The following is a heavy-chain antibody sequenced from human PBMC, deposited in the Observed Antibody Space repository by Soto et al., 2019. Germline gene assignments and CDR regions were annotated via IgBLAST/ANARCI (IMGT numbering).Heavy chain of an antibody. V-gene: IGHV4-39*02. CDR2: IYYSGST. CDR1: GGSISSSSYY. J-gene: IGHJ6*02. Sequence: PSETLSLTCTVSGGSISSSSYYWGWIRQPPGTGLEWIGSIYYSGSTYYNPSLKSRVTISVDTSKNQFSLKLSSVTAADTAVYYCARERVVPAAIRYYYYGMDVWGQGTTVTVSS. D-gene: IGHD2-2*02. CDR3: ARERVVPAAIRYYYYGMDV.